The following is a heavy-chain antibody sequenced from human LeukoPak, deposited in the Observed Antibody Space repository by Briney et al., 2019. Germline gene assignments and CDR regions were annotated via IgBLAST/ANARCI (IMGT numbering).Heavy chain of an antibody. CDR1: GGSISSSSYY. Sequence: SETLSLTCTVSGGSISSSSYYWGWIRQPPGKGLELIGSSYYSGSTYYNPSLKSLVTISVDTSKNQFSLKLSSVTAADTAVYYCARLWSTDCSGGTCPHQPNYWGQGTLVTVSS. D-gene: IGHD2-15*01. CDR3: ARLWSTDCSGGTCPHQPNY. CDR2: SYYSGST. J-gene: IGHJ4*02. V-gene: IGHV4-39*07.